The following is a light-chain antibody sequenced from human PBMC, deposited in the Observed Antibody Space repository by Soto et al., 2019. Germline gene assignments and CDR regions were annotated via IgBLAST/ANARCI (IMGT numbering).Light chain of an antibody. Sequence: QSALTQPASVSGSPGQSITISCTGTSSDVGGSNYVSWYQLHPGKAPKLMIYEVNNRPSGVPDRFSGSKSGSTASLTISGLQAEDQAEYYCCLSPGSLTWLFGGGTKLTVL. V-gene: IGLV2-14*01. J-gene: IGLJ3*02. CDR2: EVN. CDR3: CLSPGSLTWL. CDR1: SSDVGGSNY.